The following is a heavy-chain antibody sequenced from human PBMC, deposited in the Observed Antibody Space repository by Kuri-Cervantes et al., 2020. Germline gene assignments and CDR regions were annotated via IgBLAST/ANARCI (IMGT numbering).Heavy chain of an antibody. CDR1: GYTFTGYY. Sequence: ASVKVSCKASGYTFTGYYMHWVRQAPGQGLEWMGWINPNSGGTNYAQKFQGWVTMTRDTSISTAYMELSRLRSDDTAVYYCARDAVAGTGGPNAFDIWGQGTMVTVS. V-gene: IGHV1-2*04. CDR2: INPNSGGT. CDR3: ARDAVAGTGGPNAFDI. D-gene: IGHD6-19*01. J-gene: IGHJ3*02.